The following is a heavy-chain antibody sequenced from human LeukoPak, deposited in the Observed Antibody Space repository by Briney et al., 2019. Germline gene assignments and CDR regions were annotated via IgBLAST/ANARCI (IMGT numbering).Heavy chain of an antibody. Sequence: GGSLRLSCAASGFTFSSYAMSWVRQAPGKGLEWVSYISSSSSTIYYADSVKGRFTISRDNAKNSLYLQMNSLRAEDTAVYYCVPTWSGYYSGYFQHWGQGTLVTVSS. CDR1: GFTFSSYA. V-gene: IGHV3-48*01. CDR2: ISSSSSTI. D-gene: IGHD3-3*01. J-gene: IGHJ1*01. CDR3: VPTWSGYYSGYFQH.